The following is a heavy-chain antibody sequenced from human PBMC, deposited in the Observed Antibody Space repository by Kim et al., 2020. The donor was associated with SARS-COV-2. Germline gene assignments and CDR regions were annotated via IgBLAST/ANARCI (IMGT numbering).Heavy chain of an antibody. D-gene: IGHD3-22*01. CDR1: GGSFSGYY. V-gene: IGHV4-34*01. J-gene: IGHJ4*02. CDR3: ARSAMVIGPYQYYYDSSGYYGFDY. Sequence: SETLSLTCAVYGGSFSGYYWSWIRQPPGKGLEWIGEINHSGSTNYNPSLKSRVTISVDTSKNQFSLKLSSVTAADTAVYYCARSAMVIGPYQYYYDSSGYYGFDYWGQGTLVTVSS. CDR2: INHSGST.